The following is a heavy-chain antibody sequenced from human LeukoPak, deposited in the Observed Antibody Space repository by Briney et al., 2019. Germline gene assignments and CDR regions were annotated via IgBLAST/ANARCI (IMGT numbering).Heavy chain of an antibody. D-gene: IGHD3-22*01. J-gene: IGHJ6*01. CDR1: GGTFSSYA. Sequence: SVKVSCKASGGTFSSYAISWVRQAPGQGLEWMGGIIPMFGIANYAQKFQARVTITADESTSTAYMELSSLRSEDTAVYYCARGSNYFDSSGYYYYYYGMDVWGQGSTVTVSS. CDR2: IIPMFGIA. CDR3: ARGSNYFDSSGYYYYYYGMDV. V-gene: IGHV1-69*01.